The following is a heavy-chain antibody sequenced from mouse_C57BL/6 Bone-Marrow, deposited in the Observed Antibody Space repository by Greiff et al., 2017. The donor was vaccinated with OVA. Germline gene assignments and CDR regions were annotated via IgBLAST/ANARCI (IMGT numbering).Heavy chain of an antibody. CDR1: GYTFTSYD. J-gene: IGHJ2*01. Sequence: QVQLQQSGPELVKPGASVKLSCKASGYTFTSYDINWVKQRPGRGLEWIGWIYPRDGSNKYNEKFKSKATLTLDTSSSTPYMELHSLTSEDSAVYFCARAGDFDYWGQGTTLTVSS. CDR2: IYPRDGSN. CDR3: ARAGDFDY. V-gene: IGHV1-85*01.